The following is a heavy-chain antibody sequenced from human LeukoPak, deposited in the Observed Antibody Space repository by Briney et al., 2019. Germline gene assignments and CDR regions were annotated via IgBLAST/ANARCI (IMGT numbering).Heavy chain of an antibody. CDR1: GYTFTSYD. D-gene: IGHD3-3*01. CDR2: MNPNSGNT. V-gene: IGHV1-8*03. CDR3: AIVDDFWSGYPSSY. J-gene: IGHJ4*02. Sequence: GASVKVSCKASGYTFTSYDINRVRQATGQGLEWMGWMNPNSGNTGYAQKFQGRVTITRNTSISTAYMELSSLRSEDTAVYYCAIVDDFWSGYPSSYWGQGTLVTVSS.